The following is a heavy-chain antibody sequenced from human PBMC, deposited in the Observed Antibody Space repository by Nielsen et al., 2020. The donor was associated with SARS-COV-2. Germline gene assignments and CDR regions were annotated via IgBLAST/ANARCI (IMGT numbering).Heavy chain of an antibody. Sequence: SETLSLTCTVSGGSISSYYWSWIRQPAGKGLEWIGRIYTSGSTNYNPSLKSRVTMSVDTSKNQFSLKLSSVTAADTAVYYRARVRITMIVVVDAFDIWGQGTMVTVSS. V-gene: IGHV4-4*07. J-gene: IGHJ3*02. D-gene: IGHD3-22*01. CDR1: GGSISSYY. CDR3: ARVRITMIVVVDAFDI. CDR2: IYTSGST.